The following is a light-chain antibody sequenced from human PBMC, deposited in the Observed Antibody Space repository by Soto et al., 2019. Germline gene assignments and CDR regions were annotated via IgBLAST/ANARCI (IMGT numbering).Light chain of an antibody. Sequence: DIQMTQSPSCLSASFGDRITITCRASQSISRYLNWYQHKPGKAPKLLINAASSLERGVPSRFSGGGSGTDFTLNISSLQPDDFATYYCQQNYRATPWTFGQGTKVDIK. CDR1: QSISRY. CDR2: AAS. V-gene: IGKV1-39*01. CDR3: QQNYRATPWT. J-gene: IGKJ1*01.